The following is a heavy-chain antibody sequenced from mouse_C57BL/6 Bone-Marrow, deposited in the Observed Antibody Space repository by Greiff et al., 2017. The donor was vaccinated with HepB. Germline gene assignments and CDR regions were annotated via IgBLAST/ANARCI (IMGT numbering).Heavy chain of an antibody. CDR2: ISSGSSTI. CDR3: ARPMIRAWFAY. V-gene: IGHV5-17*01. J-gene: IGHJ3*01. CDR1: GFTFSDYG. Sequence: EVQLVESGGGLVKPGGSLKLSCAASGFTFSDYGMHWVRQAPEKGLEWVAYISSGSSTIYYADTVKGRFTICRDNAKNTLFLQMTSLRSEDTAMYYCARPMIRAWFAYWGQGTLVTVSA. D-gene: IGHD2-4*01.